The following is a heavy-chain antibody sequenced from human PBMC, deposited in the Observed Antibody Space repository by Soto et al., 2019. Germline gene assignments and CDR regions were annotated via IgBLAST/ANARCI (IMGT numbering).Heavy chain of an antibody. CDR3: ARDPRRFLGVGCYFDY. D-gene: IGHD3-3*01. V-gene: IGHV1-18*01. Sequence: GASVKVSCKASGYTFTSYGISWVRQAPGQGLEWMGWISAYNGNTNYAQKLQGRVTMTTDTSTSTAYMELRSLRSDDTAVYYCARDPRRFLGVGCYFDYWGQGTQVTVSS. CDR2: ISAYNGNT. J-gene: IGHJ4*02. CDR1: GYTFTSYG.